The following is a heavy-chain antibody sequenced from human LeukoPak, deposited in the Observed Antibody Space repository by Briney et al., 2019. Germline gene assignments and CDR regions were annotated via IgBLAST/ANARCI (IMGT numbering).Heavy chain of an antibody. CDR3: AKSSGYYESSGSDWGYGMDV. V-gene: IGHV4-59*01. CDR1: GGSISSYY. Sequence: SETLSLTCTVSGGSISSYYWSWIRQPPGKGLEWIGYIYYSGSTNYNPSLKSRVTISVDTSKNQFSLKLSSVTAADTAVYYCAKSSGYYESSGSDWGYGMDVWGRGTTVTVSS. D-gene: IGHD3-22*01. J-gene: IGHJ6*02. CDR2: IYYSGST.